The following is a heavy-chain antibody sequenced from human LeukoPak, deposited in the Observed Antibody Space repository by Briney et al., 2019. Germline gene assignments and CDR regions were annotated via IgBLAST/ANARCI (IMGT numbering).Heavy chain of an antibody. Sequence: GGSLRLSCAASGFTFSSYAMSWVRQAPGKGLEWVSPISGSGGSTYYADSVKGRFTISRDNSKNTLYLQMNSLRAEDTAVYYCAKNLWFGELLIAFDYWGQGTLVTVSS. V-gene: IGHV3-23*01. J-gene: IGHJ4*02. CDR2: ISGSGGST. D-gene: IGHD3-10*01. CDR3: AKNLWFGELLIAFDY. CDR1: GFTFSSYA.